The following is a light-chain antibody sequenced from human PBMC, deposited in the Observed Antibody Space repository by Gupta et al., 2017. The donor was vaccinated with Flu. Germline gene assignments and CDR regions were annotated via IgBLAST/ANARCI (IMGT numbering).Light chain of an antibody. Sequence: DTQMTQSPSSLSASVGDRVTITCQASQDISHCLNWYQLKPGKAPKLLIYDASNLETGVPSRFSGSGSGTEFTFTISSLQPEDIATYYCQQYDSLSLTFGGGTKVDMK. CDR1: QDISHC. CDR3: QQYDSLSLT. V-gene: IGKV1-33*01. J-gene: IGKJ4*01. CDR2: DAS.